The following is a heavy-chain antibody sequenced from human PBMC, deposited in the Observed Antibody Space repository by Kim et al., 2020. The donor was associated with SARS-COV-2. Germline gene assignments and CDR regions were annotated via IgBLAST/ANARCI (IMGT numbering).Heavy chain of an antibody. V-gene: IGHV4-39*01. CDR1: GGSISSSSYY. CDR2: IYYSGST. D-gene: IGHD3-10*01. Sequence: SETLSLTCTVSGGSISSSSYYWGWIRQPPGKGLEWIGSIYYSGSTYYNPSLKSRVTISVDTSKNQFSLKLSSVTAADTAVYYCARHPVPLHYGSGSPPARYWGQGTLVTVSS. J-gene: IGHJ4*02. CDR3: ARHPVPLHYGSGSPPARY.